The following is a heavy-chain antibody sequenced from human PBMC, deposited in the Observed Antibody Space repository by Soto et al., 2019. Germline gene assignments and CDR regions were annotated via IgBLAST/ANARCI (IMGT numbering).Heavy chain of an antibody. J-gene: IGHJ4*02. CDR3: ARPSTSYGDYGWSLAY. V-gene: IGHV1-18*01. Sequence: QVQLVRSGAEVKKPGASVKVSCKASGYPFGGYAIGWVRQAPGQGLEWMGWVSAHTGDSGYAQRFQGRVTLSTETYTSTAYMELRGLRSDDTAVYYCARPSTSYGDYGWSLAYWGQGTMVTVSS. CDR1: GYPFGGYA. D-gene: IGHD4-17*01. CDR2: VSAHTGDS.